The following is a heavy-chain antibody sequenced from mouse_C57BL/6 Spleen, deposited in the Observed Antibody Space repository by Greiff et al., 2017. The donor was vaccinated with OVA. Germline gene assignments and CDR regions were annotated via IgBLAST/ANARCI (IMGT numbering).Heavy chain of an antibody. D-gene: IGHD2-2*01. J-gene: IGHJ4*01. V-gene: IGHV3-6*01. CDR2: ISYDGSN. CDR3: ARGGDGYDVGAMDY. Sequence: VQLQQSGPGLVKPSQSLSLTCSVTGYSITSGYYWNWIRQFPGNKLEWMGYISYDGSNNYNPSLKNRISITRDTSKNQFFLKLNSVTTEDTATYYCARGGDGYDVGAMDYWGQGTSVTVSS. CDR1: GYSITSGYY.